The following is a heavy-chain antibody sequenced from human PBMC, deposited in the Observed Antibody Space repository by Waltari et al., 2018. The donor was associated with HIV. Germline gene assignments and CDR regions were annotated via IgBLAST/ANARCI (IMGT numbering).Heavy chain of an antibody. J-gene: IGHJ6*02. CDR2: MSLDGNTQ. CDR3: ARGGPSGASVGTRLDV. Sequence: ESGGRVVHPRGSRRISCSAATVSVFSFLFPLVRRAPVKGLEWVAAMSLDGNTQYYAAFAKGRFIVSRDVDRNLILLQMTSLTIDDSALYLCARGGPSGASVGTRLDVWGRGTAVTVSS. D-gene: IGHD2-21*02. V-gene: IGHV3-30-3*01. CDR1: TVSVFSFL.